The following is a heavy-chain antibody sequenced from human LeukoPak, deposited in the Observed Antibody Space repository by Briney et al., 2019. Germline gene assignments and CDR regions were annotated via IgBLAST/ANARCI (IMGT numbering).Heavy chain of an antibody. D-gene: IGHD3-10*01. CDR1: GFTFSNYN. CDR2: ISSSSSYI. J-gene: IGHJ4*02. V-gene: IGHV3-21*04. CDR3: ARGSDFGSGSWRFYFDY. Sequence: PGGSLRLSCAASGFTFSNYNMNWVRQAPGKGLEWVSSISSSSSYIYYADSVKGRFTISRDNAKNSLYLQMNSLRAEDTAVYYCARGSDFGSGSWRFYFDYWGQGTLVTVSS.